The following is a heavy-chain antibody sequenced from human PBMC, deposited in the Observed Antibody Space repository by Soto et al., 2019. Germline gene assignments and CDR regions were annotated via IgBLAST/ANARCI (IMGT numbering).Heavy chain of an antibody. V-gene: IGHV1-69*01. CDR2: IIPIFGTA. J-gene: IGHJ4*02. CDR3: ARGAYDYGGNSPFY. D-gene: IGHD4-17*01. CDR1: GGTFSSYA. Sequence: QVQLVQSGAEVKKPGSSVKVSCKASGGTFSSYAISWVRQAPGQGLEWMGGIIPIFGTANYAQKFQGRVTITADESTSTAYMELSSLRSEDTAVYYCARGAYDYGGNSPFYWGQGTLVTVSS.